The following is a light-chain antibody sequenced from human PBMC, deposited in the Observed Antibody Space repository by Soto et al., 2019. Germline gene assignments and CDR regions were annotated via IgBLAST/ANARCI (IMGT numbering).Light chain of an antibody. CDR1: QSLVYSDGNTY. CDR3: MQGTHWPRT. Sequence: DVVMTQSPLSLPVTLGQPASISCRSSQSLVYSDGNTYLNWFQQRPGQSPRRLIYKVSNRYSGVPDRFSVSGSSTDFTLKISRVEAEDVGVYYCMQGTHWPRTFGQGTKVEIK. CDR2: KVS. J-gene: IGKJ1*01. V-gene: IGKV2-30*01.